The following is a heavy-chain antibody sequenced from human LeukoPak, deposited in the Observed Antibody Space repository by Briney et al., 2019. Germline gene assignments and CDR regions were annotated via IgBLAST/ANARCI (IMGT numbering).Heavy chain of an antibody. CDR1: GYTFTNYD. CDR3: ARVAGSIDY. D-gene: IGHD1-26*01. Sequence: ASVNVSCTASGYTFTNYDMNWVRQAPGQGLEWMGWMSTSSGNTGYAQKFQGRLTMTRDTSITTVYMELSSLRSDDTAVYYCARVAGSIDYWGQGTLVTVSS. J-gene: IGHJ4*02. V-gene: IGHV1-8*01. CDR2: MSTSSGNT.